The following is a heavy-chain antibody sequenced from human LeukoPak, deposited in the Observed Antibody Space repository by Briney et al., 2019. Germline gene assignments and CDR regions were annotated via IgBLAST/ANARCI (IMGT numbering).Heavy chain of an antibody. V-gene: IGHV1-8*01. Sequence: ASVKVSCKASGYTFTSYDINWVRQATGQGLEWMGWMNPNSGNTGYAQKFQGRVTMTRNTSISTAYLELRSLRSEDTAVYYCARARGGGVKYYYYGMDVWGQGTTVTVSS. J-gene: IGHJ6*02. D-gene: IGHD3-16*01. CDR2: MNPNSGNT. CDR1: GYTFTSYD. CDR3: ARARGGGVKYYYYGMDV.